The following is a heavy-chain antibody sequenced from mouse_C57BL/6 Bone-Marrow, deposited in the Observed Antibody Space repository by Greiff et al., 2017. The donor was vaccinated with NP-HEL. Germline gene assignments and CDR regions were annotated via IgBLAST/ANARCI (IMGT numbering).Heavy chain of an antibody. CDR2: IWGVGST. Sequence: VQLQQSGPGLVAPSQSLSITCTVSGFSLTSYGVDWVRQSPGKGLEWLGVIWGVGSTNYNSDLKSRLSISKDNAKSQVFLKMNSLQTDDTAMYYCAIYDYDGGDYWGQGTSVTVSS. J-gene: IGHJ4*01. D-gene: IGHD2-4*01. CDR1: GFSLTSYG. CDR3: AIYDYDGGDY. V-gene: IGHV2-6*01.